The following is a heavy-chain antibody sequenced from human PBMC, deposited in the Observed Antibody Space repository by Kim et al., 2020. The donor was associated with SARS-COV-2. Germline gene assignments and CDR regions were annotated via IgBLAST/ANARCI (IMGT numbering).Heavy chain of an antibody. D-gene: IGHD6-19*01. J-gene: IGHJ6*02. Sequence: GGSLRLSCAASGFTFDDFSLHWVRQAPGKGLEWVSLISWDGGSTYYADSVKGRFTISRDNSKNSLYLHMNSLRSEDTALYYCTRSGWLYAYGMDVWGQGTTVTVSS. CDR3: TRSGWLYAYGMDV. CDR1: GFTFDDFS. CDR2: ISWDGGST. V-gene: IGHV3-43*01.